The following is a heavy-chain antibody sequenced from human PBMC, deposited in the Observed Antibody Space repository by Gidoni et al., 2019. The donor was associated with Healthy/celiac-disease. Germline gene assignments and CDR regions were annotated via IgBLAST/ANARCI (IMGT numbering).Heavy chain of an antibody. CDR2: ISSSSSYI. D-gene: IGHD6-6*01. Sequence: ASGFTFSSYSMNWVRQAPGKGLEWVSSISSSSSYIYYADSVKGRFTISRDNAKNSLYLQMNSLRAEDTAVYYCARDRPARLSLDYWGQGTLVTVSS. CDR3: ARDRPARLSLDY. J-gene: IGHJ4*02. CDR1: GFTFSSYS. V-gene: IGHV3-21*01.